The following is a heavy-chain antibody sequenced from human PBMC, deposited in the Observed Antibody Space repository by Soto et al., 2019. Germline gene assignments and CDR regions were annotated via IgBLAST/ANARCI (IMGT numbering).Heavy chain of an antibody. Sequence: ASVKVSCKASGGTFSSYAISWVRQAPGQGLEWMGGIIPIFGTANYAQKFQGRVTITADESTSTAYMELSSLRSEDTAVYYCARVIKSGPGDYYYYGMDVWGQGTTVTVSS. CDR3: ARVIKSGPGDYYYYGMDV. CDR1: GGTFSSYA. V-gene: IGHV1-69*13. J-gene: IGHJ6*02. CDR2: IIPIFGTA. D-gene: IGHD3-16*01.